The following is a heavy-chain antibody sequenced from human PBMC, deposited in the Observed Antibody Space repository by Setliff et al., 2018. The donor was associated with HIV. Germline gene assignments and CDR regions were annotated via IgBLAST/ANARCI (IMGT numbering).Heavy chain of an antibody. CDR2: INPNNGDT. J-gene: IGHJ4*02. D-gene: IGHD7-27*01. Sequence: ASVKVSCKASGYMFTDYYIHWVRQAPGQGLEWMGWINPNNGDTNYEQRFQGRVTMTRDTSITTVYMVLNRLTPGDTAVYYCASPYENNSGPDYWGQGTPVTVSS. CDR3: ASPYENNSGPDY. V-gene: IGHV1-2*02. CDR1: GYMFTDYY.